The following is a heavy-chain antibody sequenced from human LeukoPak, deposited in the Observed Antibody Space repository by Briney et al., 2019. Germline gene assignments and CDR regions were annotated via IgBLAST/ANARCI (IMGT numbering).Heavy chain of an antibody. CDR2: IYSGGST. J-gene: IGHJ4*02. Sequence: GGSLRLSCAASGFTVSSNYMRWVRQAPGKGLEWVSVIYSGGSTYYADSVKGGFTISRDNSKNTLYLQMNSLRAEDTAVYYCARVSVTTDAISLPIDYWGKGILVTVSS. CDR1: GFTVSSNY. V-gene: IGHV3-53*01. CDR3: ARVSVTTDAISLPIDY. D-gene: IGHD4-17*01.